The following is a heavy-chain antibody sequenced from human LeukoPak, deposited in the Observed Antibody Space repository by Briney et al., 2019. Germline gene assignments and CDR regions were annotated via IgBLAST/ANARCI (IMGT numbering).Heavy chain of an antibody. CDR2: IWYDGSNK. D-gene: IGHD3-10*01. CDR1: GFTFSSYG. J-gene: IGHJ6*02. V-gene: IGHV3-33*08. Sequence: GGSLRLSCAASGFTFSSYGMHWVRQAPGKGLEWVAVIWYDGSNKYYADSVKGRFTISRDNSKNTLYLQMNSLRAEDTAVYYCAANGESFYYYYGMDVWGQGTTVTVSS. CDR3: AANGESFYYYYGMDV.